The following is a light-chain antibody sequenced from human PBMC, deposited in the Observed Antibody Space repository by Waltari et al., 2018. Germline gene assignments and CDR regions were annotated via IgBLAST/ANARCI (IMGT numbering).Light chain of an antibody. Sequence: QSVLTQPPSVSGAPGQRVTISCPGTSSNIGAGQDVHWYQQFPGTAPKLLIYGNSNRPSGVPDRFSGSKSDTSASLTITGLQAEDEADYFCHSFDSSLSTGVVFGGGTKVTVL. CDR3: HSFDSSLSTGVV. J-gene: IGLJ2*01. CDR2: GNS. CDR1: SSNIGAGQD. V-gene: IGLV1-40*01.